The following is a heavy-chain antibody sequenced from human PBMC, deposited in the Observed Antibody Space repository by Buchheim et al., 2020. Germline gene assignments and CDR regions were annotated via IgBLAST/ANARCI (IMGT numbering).Heavy chain of an antibody. CDR3: ARGYNYAMDV. V-gene: IGHV3-74*01. CDR2: INSDGSSA. CDR1: GFTFSSYW. Sequence: EVQLVESGGGLVQPGGSLRLSCAASGFTFSSYWMHWVRHPPGKGLAWVSRINSDGSSAHYAYSVKGRFTISRDNSPNTPYLQMNSLRAEDTAVYYCARGYNYAMDVWGQGTT. J-gene: IGHJ6*02.